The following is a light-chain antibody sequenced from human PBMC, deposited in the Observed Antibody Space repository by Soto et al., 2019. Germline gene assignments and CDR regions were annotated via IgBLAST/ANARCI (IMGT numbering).Light chain of an antibody. J-gene: IGKJ4*01. Sequence: DIVMTQSPDSLAVSLGERATINCKSSQSVLYSSNNKNYLAWYQQKPGQPPKLLIYWASTRESGVPDRFSGSGSGTDSTLTISSLQAEDVAVYSCQQYYSAPLTFGGGTKVEIK. CDR1: QSVLYSSNNKNY. CDR3: QQYYSAPLT. CDR2: WAS. V-gene: IGKV4-1*01.